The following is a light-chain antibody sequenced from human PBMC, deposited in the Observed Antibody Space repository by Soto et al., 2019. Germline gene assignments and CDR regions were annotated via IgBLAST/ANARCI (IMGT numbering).Light chain of an antibody. CDR1: QSVSSY. CDR2: DAS. CDR3: QQHSNWPLT. Sequence: EIVLTQSPATLSLSPGERVTLSCRASQSVSSYLAWYQQKPGQTPRLLIYDASDRATGTPARFSGSGSGTDFTLTTSSLEPEDFAVYYCQQHSNWPLTFGGGTKAEIK. J-gene: IGKJ4*01. V-gene: IGKV3-11*01.